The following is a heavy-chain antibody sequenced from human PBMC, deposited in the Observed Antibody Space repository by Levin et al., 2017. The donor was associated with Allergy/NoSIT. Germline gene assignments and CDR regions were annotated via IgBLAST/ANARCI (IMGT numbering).Heavy chain of an antibody. V-gene: IGHV3-23*01. CDR3: AKALALVGQHLCDS. Sequence: GGSLRLSCAASGFAFSTYAMSWVRQAPGKGLEWVSAISDTTYYADSVLGRFTISRDNSKNALYLQMDSLRADDTAVDYCAKALALVGQHLCDSWGQGTLVTVSA. CDR2: ISDTT. J-gene: IGHJ5*01. D-gene: IGHD3-3*02. CDR1: GFAFSTYA.